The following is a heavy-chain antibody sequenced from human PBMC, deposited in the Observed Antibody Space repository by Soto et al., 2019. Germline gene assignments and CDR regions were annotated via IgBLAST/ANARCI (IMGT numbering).Heavy chain of an antibody. CDR3: ATGRSAVIDY. V-gene: IGHV4-4*02. CDR1: GGSITSSNW. J-gene: IGHJ4*02. Sequence: QVQLQESGPGLVKPSGTLSLTCAVSGGSITSSNWWSWVRQAPGKGLEWIGEIYHSGTTNFNPSLKSRVNISVDKPMNQSSLKLSSVTAADTAVYYCATGRSAVIDYWGQGTLVTVSS. CDR2: IYHSGTT.